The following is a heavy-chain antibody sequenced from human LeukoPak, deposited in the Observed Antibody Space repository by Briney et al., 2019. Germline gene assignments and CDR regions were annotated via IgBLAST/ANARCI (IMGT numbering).Heavy chain of an antibody. CDR3: AKDLSSGGFDY. Sequence: GRSLRLSCGASGFTFSSYGIHWVRQAPGKGLEWVAVISDDGSNKFYADSVDGRFTISRDNSKNTLYLQMNSLRAEDTAVYYCAKDLSSGGFDYWGQGTLVTVSS. D-gene: IGHD6-25*01. V-gene: IGHV3-30*18. CDR2: ISDDGSNK. J-gene: IGHJ4*02. CDR1: GFTFSSYG.